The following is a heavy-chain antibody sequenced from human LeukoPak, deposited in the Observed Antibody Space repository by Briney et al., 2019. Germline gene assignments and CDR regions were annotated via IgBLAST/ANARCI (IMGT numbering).Heavy chain of an antibody. CDR2: IIPIFGTA. CDR3: ARVGNSSSWYEGWFDP. CDR1: GGTFRSYA. D-gene: IGHD6-13*01. V-gene: IGHV1-69*13. Sequence: ASVKVSCKASGGTFRSYAISWVRQAPGQGLEWMGGIIPIFGTANYAQKFQGRVTITADESTSTAYMELSSLRSEDTAVYYCARVGNSSSWYEGWFDPWGQGTLVTVSS. J-gene: IGHJ5*02.